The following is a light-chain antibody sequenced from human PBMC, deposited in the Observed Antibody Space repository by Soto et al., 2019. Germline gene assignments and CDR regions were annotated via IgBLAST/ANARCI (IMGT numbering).Light chain of an antibody. CDR3: QQYGGAPWT. CDR2: GAS. J-gene: IGKJ1*01. CDR1: QSVSSNY. Sequence: EIVMTHSPATLSVSPGERATLFCRASQSVSSNYLAWFQQRPGQPPRLLISGASSRATGIPDRFSGSGSGTDFTLTISRLEPEDFAVYHCQQYGGAPWTFGQGTKV. V-gene: IGKV3-20*01.